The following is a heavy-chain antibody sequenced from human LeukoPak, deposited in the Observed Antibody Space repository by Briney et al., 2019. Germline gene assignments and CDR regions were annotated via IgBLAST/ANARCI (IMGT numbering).Heavy chain of an antibody. CDR1: GYTFTGYY. V-gene: IGHV1-2*02. Sequence: ASVKVSCKASGYTFTGYYMHWVRQAPGQGLEWMGWINPNSGGTKYAEKFQGRVTMTRDTSISTAYMELSRLRSDDTAVYYCARDTVAGDFDYWGQGTLVTVSS. CDR2: INPNSGGT. CDR3: ARDTVAGDFDY. D-gene: IGHD4-23*01. J-gene: IGHJ4*02.